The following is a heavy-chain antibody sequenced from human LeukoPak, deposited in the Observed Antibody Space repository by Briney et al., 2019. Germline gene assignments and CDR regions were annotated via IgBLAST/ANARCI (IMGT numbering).Heavy chain of an antibody. Sequence: ASVKVSCKASGGTFSSYAINWVRQATGQGLEWMGYVNPNSGKTGYAEKFQGRVTITRNTSISTAYMELSSLRSEDTALYYCARQKYSSGSYGVYYYYMDVWGKGTTVTVSS. CDR3: ARQKYSSGSYGVYYYYMDV. D-gene: IGHD6-19*01. CDR2: VNPNSGKT. J-gene: IGHJ6*03. CDR1: GGTFSSYA. V-gene: IGHV1-8*03.